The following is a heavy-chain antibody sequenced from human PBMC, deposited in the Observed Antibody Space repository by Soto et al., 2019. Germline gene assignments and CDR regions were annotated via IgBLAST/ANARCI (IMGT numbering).Heavy chain of an antibody. CDR3: ARNKGERGIAVAGTARSFDP. V-gene: IGHV6-1*01. J-gene: IGHJ5*02. D-gene: IGHD6-19*01. CDR2: TYYRSKWYN. CDR1: GDSVSSNSAA. Sequence: SQTLSLTCAISGDSVSSNSAAWNWIRQSPSRGLEWLGRTYYRSKWYNDYAVSVKSRITINADTFKNQFSLHLNSVTPEDSAVYYCARNKGERGIAVAGTARSFDPWGQGTPVTVSS.